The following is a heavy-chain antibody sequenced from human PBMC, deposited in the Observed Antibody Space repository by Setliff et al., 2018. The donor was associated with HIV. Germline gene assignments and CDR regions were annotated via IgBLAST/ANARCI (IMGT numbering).Heavy chain of an antibody. D-gene: IGHD4-17*01. CDR2: IDTNTGNP. V-gene: IGHV7-4-1*02. J-gene: IGHJ4*02. CDR3: ARLSPYGDYLLFQY. Sequence: QAPGQGLEWMGWIDTNTGNPTYAQGFTGRFVFSLDTSVSTAFLQISTLKAEDTAVYYCARLSPYGDYLLFQYWGQGTQVTVSS.